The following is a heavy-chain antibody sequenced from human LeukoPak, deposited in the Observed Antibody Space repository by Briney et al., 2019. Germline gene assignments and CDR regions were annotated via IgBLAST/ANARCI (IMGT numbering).Heavy chain of an antibody. Sequence: SETLSLTCAVSGYSISSGYYWGWIRQPPGKGLEWIGSIYHSGSTYYDPSLKSRVTISVDTSKNQFSLKLSSVTAADTAVYYCARPVRAGWYYFDYWGQGTLVTVSS. CDR2: IYHSGST. V-gene: IGHV4-38-2*01. J-gene: IGHJ4*02. CDR1: GYSISSGYY. D-gene: IGHD6-19*01. CDR3: ARPVRAGWYYFDY.